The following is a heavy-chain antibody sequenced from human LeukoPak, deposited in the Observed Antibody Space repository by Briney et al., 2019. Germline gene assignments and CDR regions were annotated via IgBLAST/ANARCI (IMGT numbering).Heavy chain of an antibody. Sequence: IYYSGSTNYNPSLKSRVTISIDTSKNQFSLKLSSVTAADTAVYYCARGRSRDAYNYCFDYWGQGTLVTVPS. CDR3: ARGRSRDAYNYCFDY. J-gene: IGHJ4*02. CDR2: IYYSGST. D-gene: IGHD5-24*01. V-gene: IGHV4-59*09.